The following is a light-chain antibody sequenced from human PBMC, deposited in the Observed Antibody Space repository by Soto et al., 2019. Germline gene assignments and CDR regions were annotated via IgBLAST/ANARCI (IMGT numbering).Light chain of an antibody. CDR3: SSYTTSNTRQIV. CDR2: DVS. Sequence: QSVLTQPASVSGSPGQSITISCTGTSSDVGGYNYVSWYQQHPGKVPKFMIYDVSNRPSGVSNRFSGSKSGNTASLTISGPQAEDEADYYCSSYTTSNTRQIVFGTGTKVTVL. J-gene: IGLJ1*01. V-gene: IGLV2-14*01. CDR1: SSDVGGYNY.